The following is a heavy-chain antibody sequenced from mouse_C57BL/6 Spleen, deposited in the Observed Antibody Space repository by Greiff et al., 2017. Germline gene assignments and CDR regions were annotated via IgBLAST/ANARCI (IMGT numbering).Heavy chain of an antibody. Sequence: VKLQESGAELVRPGTSVKVSCKASGYAFTNYLIEWVKQRPGQGLGWIGVINPGRGGTNYNAKFKGKATLTADKSSSTACMQLSSLTSEDSPVYFCARSYYGSFHWYFDVGGTGTTVTVSS. CDR3: ARSYYGSFHWYFDV. J-gene: IGHJ1*03. D-gene: IGHD1-1*01. CDR1: GYAFTNYL. V-gene: IGHV1-54*01. CDR2: INPGRGGT.